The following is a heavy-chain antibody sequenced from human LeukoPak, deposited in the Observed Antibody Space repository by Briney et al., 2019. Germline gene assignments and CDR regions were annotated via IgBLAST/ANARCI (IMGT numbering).Heavy chain of an antibody. CDR1: GGTFSSYA. J-gene: IGHJ4*02. Sequence: PSVKVSCQASGGTFSSYAISWVRPAPGQGLEWMGGIIPIFGTANYAQKFQGRVTITADDFTSTAYMELSSLRSEDTAVYYCARDSPPMTTVTTLDYWGQGTLVTVSS. D-gene: IGHD4-11*01. CDR2: IIPIFGTA. V-gene: IGHV1-69*13. CDR3: ARDSPPMTTVTTLDY.